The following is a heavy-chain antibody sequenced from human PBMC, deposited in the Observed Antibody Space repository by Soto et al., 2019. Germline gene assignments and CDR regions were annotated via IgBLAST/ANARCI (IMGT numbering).Heavy chain of an antibody. CDR1: GFTFSGYG. J-gene: IGHJ6*02. CDR2: IWFDGSDA. CDR3: AREGYCSGGGCSGGMDV. Sequence: QAQLVESGGGVVRPGRSQRLSCAASGFTFSGYGMHWVRQAPGKGLEWVAFIWFDGSDALYLDSVKGRFTISRDNSKNTLFLQLNSLRGDDTAVYYCAREGYCSGGGCSGGMDVWGQGTTVTVSS. D-gene: IGHD2-15*01. V-gene: IGHV3-33*01.